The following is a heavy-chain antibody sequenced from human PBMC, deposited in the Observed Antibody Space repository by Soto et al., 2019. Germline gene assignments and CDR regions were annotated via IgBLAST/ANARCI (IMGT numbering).Heavy chain of an antibody. J-gene: IGHJ4*02. V-gene: IGHV3-30-3*01. CDR2: MSYDGSNK. CDR3: ARDHYSSGWCDY. CDR1: GVTFSSYA. D-gene: IGHD6-19*01. Sequence: PGGSLRLSCAASGVTFSSYAMHWVRQAPGKGLEWVAVMSYDGSNKYYADSVKGRFTISRDNSKNTLYLQMNSLRAEDTALYYCARDHYSSGWCDYWGQGTLVTVSS.